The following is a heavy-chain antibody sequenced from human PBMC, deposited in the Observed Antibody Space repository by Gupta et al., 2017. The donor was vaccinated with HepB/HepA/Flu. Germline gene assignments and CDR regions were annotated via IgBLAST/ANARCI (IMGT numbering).Heavy chain of an antibody. CDR2: IKYNESDS. CDR3: TCDGGPTPRDY. CDR1: GFTFSNYY. Sequence: EWQLVESGGGLVQPGGSLRLHCTASGFTFSNYYMSWVRQAPGKGLEWVANIKYNESDSHEWDSVEGRFTISRDNSKNSLFLQMNRIRVEDTAVYYCTCDGGPTPRDYLCQGTLVTVSS. D-gene: IGHD3-16*01. V-gene: IGHV3-7*01. J-gene: IGHJ4*02.